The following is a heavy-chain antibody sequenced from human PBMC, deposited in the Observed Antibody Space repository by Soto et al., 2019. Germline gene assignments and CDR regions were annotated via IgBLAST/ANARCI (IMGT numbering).Heavy chain of an antibody. CDR3: ARDRVAANDWFGP. CDR1: GGSISSGGYY. CDR2: IYYSGST. Sequence: PSETLSLTCTVSGGSISSGGYYWSWIRQHPGKGLEWIGYIYYSGSTYYNPSLKSRVTISVDTSKNQFSLKLSSVTAADTAVYYCARDRVAANDWFGPWGQGTLVPVSS. V-gene: IGHV4-31*03. J-gene: IGHJ5*02. D-gene: IGHD2-15*01.